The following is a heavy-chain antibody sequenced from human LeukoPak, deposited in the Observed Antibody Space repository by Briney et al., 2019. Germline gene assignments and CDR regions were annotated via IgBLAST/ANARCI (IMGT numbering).Heavy chain of an antibody. CDR1: GGSISSSNW. CDR3: ARGLAPGAFDI. V-gene: IGHV4-4*02. J-gene: IGHJ3*02. Sequence: SETLSLTCAVSGGSISSSNWWSWVRQPPGKGLEWIGEIYHSGSTNYNPSLKSRVTISVDTSKNQFSLKLSSVTAADTAVYYCARGLAPGAFDIWGQGTMVTVSS. CDR2: IYHSGST. D-gene: IGHD3-9*01.